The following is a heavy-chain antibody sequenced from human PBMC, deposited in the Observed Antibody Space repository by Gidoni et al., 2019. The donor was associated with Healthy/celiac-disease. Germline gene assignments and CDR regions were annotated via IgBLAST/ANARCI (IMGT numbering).Heavy chain of an antibody. J-gene: IGHJ4*02. CDR2: ISWNSGSI. Sequence: EVQLVESGGGLVQPGRSLRLSCAASGFTFDDYAMHWVRQAPGRGLEWVSGISWNSGSIGYADSVKGRFTISRDNAKNSLYLQMNSLRAEDTALYYCAKAKGFYYFDYLGQGTLVTVSS. V-gene: IGHV3-9*01. CDR1: GFTFDDYA. CDR3: AKAKGFYYFDY.